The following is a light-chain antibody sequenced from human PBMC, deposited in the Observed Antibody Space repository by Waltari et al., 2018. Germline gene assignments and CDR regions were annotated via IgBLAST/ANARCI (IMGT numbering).Light chain of an antibody. CDR2: GKN. CDR3: TSRDSSRNHLV. V-gene: IGLV3-19*01. Sequence: SSELTQDPAVSGAWGQRVRSTCQGDSLRSYYARWYQQKPGQAPVLVIYGKNNRPSGIPDRFSGSSSGNTASLTITGAQAEDEADYYCTSRDSSRNHLVFGGGTKLTVL. CDR1: SLRSYY. J-gene: IGLJ2*01.